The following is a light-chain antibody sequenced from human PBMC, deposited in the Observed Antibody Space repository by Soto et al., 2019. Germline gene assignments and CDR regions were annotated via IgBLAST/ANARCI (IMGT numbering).Light chain of an antibody. CDR1: QSVSSN. Sequence: IVMTQSPATLCVSPGERETFCCRASQSVSSNLAWYQQKPGQAPRLLIYGASTRATGIPARFSGSGSGTEFTLTISSLQSEDFAVYYCQQYNNWPRLTFGGGTKVDI. CDR2: GAS. CDR3: QQYNNWPRLT. J-gene: IGKJ4*01. V-gene: IGKV3-15*01.